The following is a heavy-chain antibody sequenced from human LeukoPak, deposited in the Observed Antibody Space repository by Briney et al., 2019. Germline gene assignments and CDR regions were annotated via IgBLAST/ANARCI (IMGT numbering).Heavy chain of an antibody. J-gene: IGHJ5*02. Sequence: PSETLSLTCTVSGGSISSGGYYWSWLRQHPGKGLEWIGYIYYSGSTYYNPSLKSRVTISVDTSKNQFSPKLSSVTAADTAVYYCARVAYSSSWYWFDPWGQGTLVTVSS. CDR3: ARVAYSSSWYWFDP. D-gene: IGHD6-13*01. CDR1: GGSISSGGYY. CDR2: IYYSGST. V-gene: IGHV4-31*03.